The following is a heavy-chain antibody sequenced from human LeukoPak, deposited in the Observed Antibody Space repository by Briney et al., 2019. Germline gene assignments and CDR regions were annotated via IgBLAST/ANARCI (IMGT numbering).Heavy chain of an antibody. CDR2: IIPIFGTA. Sequence: SVKVSCKASGGIFSSYAISWVRQAPGQGLEWMGRIIPIFGTANYAQKFQGRVTITTDESTSTAYMELSSLRSEDTAVYYCARGPVTVTTVLDDYWGQGTLVTVSS. V-gene: IGHV1-69*05. D-gene: IGHD4-17*01. J-gene: IGHJ4*02. CDR3: ARGPVTVTTVLDDY. CDR1: GGIFSSYA.